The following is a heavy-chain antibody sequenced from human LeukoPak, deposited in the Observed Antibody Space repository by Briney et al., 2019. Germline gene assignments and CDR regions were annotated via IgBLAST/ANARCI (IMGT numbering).Heavy chain of an antibody. J-gene: IGHJ4*02. CDR2: ISSSSSYT. D-gene: IGHD3-10*01. CDR3: ARESFYYGSGSYYHNFDY. Sequence: PGGSLRLSCAASGFTFSDCYMSWIRQAPGKGLEWVSYISSSSSYTNYADSVKGRFTISRDNAKNSLYLQMNSLRAEDTAVYYCARESFYYGSGSYYHNFDYWGQGTLVTVSS. V-gene: IGHV3-11*06. CDR1: GFTFSDCY.